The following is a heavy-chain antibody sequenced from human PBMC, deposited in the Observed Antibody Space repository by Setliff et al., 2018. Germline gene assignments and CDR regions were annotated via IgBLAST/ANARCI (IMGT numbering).Heavy chain of an antibody. CDR3: ARGRHPPWSGYPYYYMDV. J-gene: IGHJ6*03. V-gene: IGHV5-51*01. D-gene: IGHD3-3*01. CDR1: GYSFTRYW. Sequence: PGESLKISCKGSGYSFTRYWIGWVRQMPGKGLEWMGIIYPSDSDTRYSPSFQGQVTISADKSISTAHLQWSSLKASDTAVYYCARGRHPPWSGYPYYYMDVWGKGTTVTVSS. CDR2: IYPSDSDT.